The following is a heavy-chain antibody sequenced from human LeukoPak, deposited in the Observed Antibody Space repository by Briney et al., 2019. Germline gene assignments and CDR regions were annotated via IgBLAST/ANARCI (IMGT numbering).Heavy chain of an antibody. Sequence: GGSLRLFCAASGFTFSNVWMSWVRQVPGKGLEWVGRIRRKTDGETTDHAAPVKGRFTISRDDSKNTLYLQMNSLKTEDTAVYYCVTDLVIKGYFDYWGQGALVTVSS. CDR1: GFTFSNVW. CDR2: IRRKTDGETT. J-gene: IGHJ4*02. D-gene: IGHD2-21*01. CDR3: VTDLVIKGYFDY. V-gene: IGHV3-15*01.